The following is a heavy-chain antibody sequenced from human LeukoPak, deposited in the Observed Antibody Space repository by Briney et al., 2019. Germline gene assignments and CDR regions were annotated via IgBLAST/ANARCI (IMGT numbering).Heavy chain of an antibody. CDR1: GFTLSTYW. J-gene: IGHJ4*02. CDR3: ARDDSTGYYYLDG. V-gene: IGHV3-7*05. CDR2: IKPDGSEG. Sequence: GGSLRLSCAASGFTLSTYWMSWVRQAPGKGLEWVANIKPDGSEGSYVDSVEGRFTISRDNAKNSLYLEMNSLRAEDTAVYYCARDDSTGYYYLDGWGQGTLVTVSS. D-gene: IGHD3-22*01.